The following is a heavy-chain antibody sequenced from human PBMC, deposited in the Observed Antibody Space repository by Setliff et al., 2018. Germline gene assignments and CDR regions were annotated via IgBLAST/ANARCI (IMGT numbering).Heavy chain of an antibody. CDR3: ARLSGYYFDY. D-gene: IGHD3-22*01. V-gene: IGHV4-4*07. CDR1: GGSISTYH. Sequence: SETLSLTCSVSGGSISTYHWIWIRQPAGKALEWLGHIFARGSMNYNPSLRSRITISQDRSENQFSLTLSSVTAADTAVYYCARLSGYYFDYWGQGTLVTVSS. CDR2: IFARGSM. J-gene: IGHJ4*02.